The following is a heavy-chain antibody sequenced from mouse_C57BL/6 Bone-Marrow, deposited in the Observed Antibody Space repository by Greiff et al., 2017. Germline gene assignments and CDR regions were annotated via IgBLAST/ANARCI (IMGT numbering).Heavy chain of an antibody. J-gene: IGHJ2*01. CDR1: GFTFSDYG. CDR3: AKDYGSSFDY. Sequence: DVKLVESGGGLVKPGGSLKLSCAASGFTFSDYGMHWVRQAPEKGLEWVAYISSGSSTIYYADTVKGRFTISRDNAKHTLFLLMTSLRSEDTAMYYCAKDYGSSFDYWGQGTTLTVSS. CDR2: ISSGSSTI. V-gene: IGHV5-17*01. D-gene: IGHD1-1*01.